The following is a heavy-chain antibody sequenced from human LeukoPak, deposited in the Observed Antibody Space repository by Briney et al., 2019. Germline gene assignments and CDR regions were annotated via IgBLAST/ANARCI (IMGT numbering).Heavy chain of an antibody. CDR1: GYTFTGYY. Sequence: ASVKVSRKASGYTFTGYYMHWVRQAPGQGLEWMGWINPNSGGTNYAQKFQGRVTMTRDTSISTAYMELSRLRSDDTAVYYCARDRVIVATTLYYYYYMDVWGKGTTVTVSS. V-gene: IGHV1-2*02. J-gene: IGHJ6*03. D-gene: IGHD5-12*01. CDR2: INPNSGGT. CDR3: ARDRVIVATTLYYYYYMDV.